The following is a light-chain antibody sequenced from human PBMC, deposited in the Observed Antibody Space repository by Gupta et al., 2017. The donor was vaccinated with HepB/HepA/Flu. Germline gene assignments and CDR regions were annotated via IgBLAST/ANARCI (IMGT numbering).Light chain of an antibody. Sequence: EVLSTQSPCTLSLSPGERATLSCRASQSVSSNYLSWYQQKPGQAPRLLIYGASSRATGIPDRFSGSGSGTDFTLTISRLEPEDFAVYYCQQYGISPWTFGQGTKVEIK. J-gene: IGKJ1*01. CDR2: GAS. V-gene: IGKV3-20*01. CDR3: QQYGISPWT. CDR1: QSVSSNY.